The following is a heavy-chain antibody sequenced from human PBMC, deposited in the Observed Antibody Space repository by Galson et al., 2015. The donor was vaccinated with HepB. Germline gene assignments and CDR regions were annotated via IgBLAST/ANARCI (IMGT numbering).Heavy chain of an antibody. D-gene: IGHD3-10*01. J-gene: IGHJ6*02. CDR3: ASTGGGLWFGELFYYYYGMDV. V-gene: IGHV4-30-4*01. CDR1: GGSISSGDYY. Sequence: TLSLTCTVSGGSISSGDYYWSWIRQPPGKGLEWIGYIYYSGSTYYNPSLKSRVTISVDTSKNQFSLKLSSVTAADTAVYYCASTGGGLWFGELFYYYYGMDVWGQGTTVTVSS. CDR2: IYYSGST.